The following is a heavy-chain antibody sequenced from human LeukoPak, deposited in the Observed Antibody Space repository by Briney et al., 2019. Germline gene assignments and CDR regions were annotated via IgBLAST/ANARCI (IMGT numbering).Heavy chain of an antibody. V-gene: IGHV4-4*07. CDR2: IYNSGTT. CDR1: GGSLSSGSISSYY. J-gene: IGHJ4*02. Sequence: SETLSLTCTVPGGSLSSGSISSYYWSWVRQPAGKGLEWIGRIYNSGTTNYNPSLKSRVTMSVDTSKNQLSLKLNSVTAADTAVYYCARGAPSDYWGQGTLVTVSP. CDR3: ARGAPSDY.